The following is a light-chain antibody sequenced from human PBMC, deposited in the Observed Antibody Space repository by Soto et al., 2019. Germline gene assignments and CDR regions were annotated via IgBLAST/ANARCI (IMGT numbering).Light chain of an antibody. J-gene: IGKJ2*01. CDR1: QTLRRTY. Sequence: EIVLMHSPCTVSFSPGERTTLSCRASQTLRRTYIAWYQQKPGQAPRVLIYGASKRATGIPDRFSGSGSGTDFSLTISRLEPEDFAVYYCHQYDNAPQTYGQGTKVDIK. V-gene: IGKV3-20*01. CDR2: GAS. CDR3: HQYDNAPQT.